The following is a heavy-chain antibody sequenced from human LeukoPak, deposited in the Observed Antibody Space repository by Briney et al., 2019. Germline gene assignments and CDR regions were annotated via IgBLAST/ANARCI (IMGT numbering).Heavy chain of an antibody. Sequence: SETLSLTCAVYGGSFSGYYWSWIRQPPGKGLEWIGEINHSGSTNYNPSLKSRVTISVDTSKNQFSLKLSSVTAADTAVYYCARDVGGYSYQHSVYWGQGTLVTVSS. V-gene: IGHV4-34*01. CDR3: ARDVGGYSYQHSVY. J-gene: IGHJ4*02. CDR2: INHSGST. CDR1: GGSFSGYY. D-gene: IGHD5-18*01.